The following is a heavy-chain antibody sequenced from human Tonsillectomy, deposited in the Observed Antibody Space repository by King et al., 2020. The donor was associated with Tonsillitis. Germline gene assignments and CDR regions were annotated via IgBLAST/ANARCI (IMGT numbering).Heavy chain of an antibody. V-gene: IGHV4-4*07. J-gene: IGHJ4*02. CDR1: GGSMSGYY. CDR3: ARDYDFNDY. CDR2: IYISGNA. D-gene: IGHD3-3*01. Sequence: VQLQESGPGLVKPSETLSLTCTVSGGSMSGYYWSWIRQSAGKGLEWIGRIYISGNANYNPSLKSRVSMSVDTSKNQFSLHLNSVTAADTAVYYCARDYDFNDYWGQGTVVTVSS.